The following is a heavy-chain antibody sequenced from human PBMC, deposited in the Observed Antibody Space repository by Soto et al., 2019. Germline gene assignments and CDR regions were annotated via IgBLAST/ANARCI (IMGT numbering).Heavy chain of an antibody. Sequence: VQLQESGPGLVKPSGTLSLTCAVSGGSVSSDNSWTWVRQPPGKSLEWIGEVFHSVNSNSNPSLKSRVTMSVDKSKNQFSLRLNSVTAADTAVYYCARRQRFDFWSSYSYSNHGLDVWGQGTKVAVSS. CDR3: ARRQRFDFWSSYSYSNHGLDV. D-gene: IGHD3-3*01. CDR1: GGSVSSDNS. V-gene: IGHV4-4*02. CDR2: VFHSVNS. J-gene: IGHJ6*02.